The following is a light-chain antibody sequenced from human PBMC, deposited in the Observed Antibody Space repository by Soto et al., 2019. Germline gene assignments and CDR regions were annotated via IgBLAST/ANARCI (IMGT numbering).Light chain of an antibody. J-gene: IGKJ4*01. Sequence: DIVMTQSPLSLPVTPGEPASISCRSSQSLLHSNGYNYLGWFLQKPGQSPQLLIYLGSGRASGGPDRFSGSGSGTDFTLKISSVEAEDVGVYYCMQVLQTPLTFGGGTKVEIK. CDR3: MQVLQTPLT. CDR1: QSLLHSNGYNY. V-gene: IGKV2-28*01. CDR2: LGS.